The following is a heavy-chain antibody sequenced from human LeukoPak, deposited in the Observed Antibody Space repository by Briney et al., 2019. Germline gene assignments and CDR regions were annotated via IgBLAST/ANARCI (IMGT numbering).Heavy chain of an antibody. CDR2: ISSSGSYI. J-gene: IGHJ5*02. Sequence: GGSLRLSCAASGFTFSSYSMKWVRQAPGKGLEWVSSISSSGSYIYYGDSVKGRFTISRDNAKNSLYLQMNSLRAEDTAVYYCARDGRPWGQGTLVTVSS. D-gene: IGHD3/OR15-3a*01. CDR3: ARDGRP. V-gene: IGHV3-21*01. CDR1: GFTFSSYS.